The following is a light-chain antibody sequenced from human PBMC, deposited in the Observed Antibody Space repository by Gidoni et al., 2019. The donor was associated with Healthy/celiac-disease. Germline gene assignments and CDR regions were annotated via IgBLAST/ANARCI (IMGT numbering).Light chain of an antibody. CDR3: QSYDSSLSGVV. CDR1: SSNIGAGYD. V-gene: IGLV1-40*01. J-gene: IGLJ2*01. Sequence: QPVLTQPPSVPGAPGQRVTISCTGSSSNIGAGYDVHWYQKLPGTAPKLLIYGNSNRPSGVPDRFSGSKSGTSASLAITGLQAEDEADYYCQSYDSSLSGVVFGGGTKLTVL. CDR2: GNS.